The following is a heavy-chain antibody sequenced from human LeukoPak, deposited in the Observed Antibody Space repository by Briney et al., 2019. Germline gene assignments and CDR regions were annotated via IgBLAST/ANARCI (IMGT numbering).Heavy chain of an antibody. CDR2: ISSSSSTI. J-gene: IGHJ6*03. CDR1: GFTFSSYS. V-gene: IGHV3-48*01. Sequence: GGSLRLPCAASGFTFSSYSMNWVRQAPGKGLEWVSYISSSSSTIYYVDSVKGRFTISRDNAKNSLYLQMNSLRAEDTAVYYCARGDYSYFIVHHYYYMDVWGKGTTVTVSS. D-gene: IGHD4-11*01. CDR3: ARGDYSYFIVHHYYYMDV.